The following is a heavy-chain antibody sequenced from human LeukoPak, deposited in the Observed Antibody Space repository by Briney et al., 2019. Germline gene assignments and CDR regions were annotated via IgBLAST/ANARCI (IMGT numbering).Heavy chain of an antibody. CDR2: FDPEDGET. J-gene: IGHJ5*02. CDR3: ATQITVTTGIDP. D-gene: IGHD4-17*01. V-gene: IGHV1-24*01. Sequence: ASVKVSCKVSGYTLTELSMHWVRQAPGKGLEWMGGFDPEDGETIYAQKFQGRVTMTEDTSTDTAYMELSSLRSEDTAVYYCATQITVTTGIDPWGQGTLVTVSS. CDR1: GYTLTELS.